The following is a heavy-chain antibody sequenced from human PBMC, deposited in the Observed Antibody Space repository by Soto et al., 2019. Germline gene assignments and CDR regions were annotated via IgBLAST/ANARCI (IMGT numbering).Heavy chain of an antibody. CDR3: AKHYQGGGYFDY. D-gene: IGHD2-2*01. CDR1: GGSISSSSYY. V-gene: IGHV4-39*01. CDR2: IYYSGST. J-gene: IGHJ4*02. Sequence: PSETLSLTCTVSGGSISSSSYYWGWIRQPPGKGLEWIGSIYYSGSTYYNPSLKSRVTIPVDTSKNPFSLKLSSVTAADTAVYYCAKHYQGGGYFDYRGQGTLVTVSS.